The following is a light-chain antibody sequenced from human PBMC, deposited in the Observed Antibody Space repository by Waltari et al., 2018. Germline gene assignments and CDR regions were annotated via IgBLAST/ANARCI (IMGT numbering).Light chain of an antibody. CDR1: SSDVGGYNY. CDR3: SSYTSSSTPNV. V-gene: IGLV2-14*01. CDR2: EVS. Sequence: QSALTQPASVSGSPGQSITISCTGTSSDVGGYNYVSWYQQHPGKAPKFMIYEVSNRPSGVSNRFSGSKSGNTASLTISGLQAEDEADYYCSSYTSSSTPNVFGTGTKVTVL. J-gene: IGLJ1*01.